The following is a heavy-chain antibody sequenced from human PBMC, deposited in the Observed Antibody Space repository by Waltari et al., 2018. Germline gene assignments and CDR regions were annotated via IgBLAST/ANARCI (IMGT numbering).Heavy chain of an antibody. CDR1: GYTFTSYD. J-gene: IGHJ6*03. V-gene: IGHV1-8*01. CDR3: ARPYCSSTSCFVLYYYYMDV. D-gene: IGHD2-2*01. CDR2: MNPNSGNT. Sequence: QVQLVQSGAEVKKPGASVKVSCKASGYTFTSYDINWVRRATGQGLEWMGWMNPNSGNTGYAQKFQGRVTMTRNTSISTAYMELSSLRSEDTAVYYCARPYCSSTSCFVLYYYYMDVWGKGTTVTVSS.